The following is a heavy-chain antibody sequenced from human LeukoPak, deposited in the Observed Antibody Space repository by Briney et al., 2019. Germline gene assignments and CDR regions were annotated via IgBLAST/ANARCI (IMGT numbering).Heavy chain of an antibody. CDR2: ISGSGGST. D-gene: IGHD1-26*01. Sequence: PGGSLTLSCAASGFTFSSYEMNWVRQAPGKGLEWVSAISGSGGSTYYADSVKGRFTISRENSKNTLDLQMNSLRAEDTAVYYCASGLWGSGSYYFDYWGQGTLVTVSS. CDR3: ASGLWGSGSYYFDY. CDR1: GFTFSSYE. V-gene: IGHV3-23*01. J-gene: IGHJ4*02.